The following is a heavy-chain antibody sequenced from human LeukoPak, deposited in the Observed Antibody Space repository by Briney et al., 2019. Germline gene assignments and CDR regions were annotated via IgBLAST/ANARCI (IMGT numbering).Heavy chain of an antibody. V-gene: IGHV4-38-2*02. CDR2: IHHSGST. Sequence: SETLSLTCTVSGYSISSGYYWGWIRQPPGKGLEWIGSIHHSGSTYYNPSLKSRVTISVDTSKNQFSLKLSSVTAADTAVYYCARVSVGHWKKIDYWGQGTLVTVSS. J-gene: IGHJ4*02. CDR3: ARVSVGHWKKIDY. CDR1: GYSISSGYY. D-gene: IGHD1-1*01.